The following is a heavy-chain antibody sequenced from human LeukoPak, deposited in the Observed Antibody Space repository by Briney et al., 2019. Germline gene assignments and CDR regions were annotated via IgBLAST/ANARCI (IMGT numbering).Heavy chain of an antibody. CDR1: GYTLTELS. J-gene: IGHJ5*02. Sequence: GASVKVSCKVSGYTLTELSMHWVRQAPGKGLEWMGGFDPEDGETIYAQKFQGRVTMTEDTSTDTAYMELSSLRSEDTAVYYCATGDCSGGSCYHNWFDPWGQGTLVTVSS. CDR3: ATGDCSGGSCYHNWFDP. CDR2: FDPEDGET. D-gene: IGHD2-15*01. V-gene: IGHV1-24*01.